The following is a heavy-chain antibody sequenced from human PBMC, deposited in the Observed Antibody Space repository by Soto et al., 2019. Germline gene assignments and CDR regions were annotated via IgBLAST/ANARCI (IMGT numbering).Heavy chain of an antibody. D-gene: IGHD4-17*01. CDR3: ARSLTLTRFDF. V-gene: IGHV4-59*01. CDR2: VFHTGST. CDR1: GGTMNNYY. J-gene: IGHJ4*02. Sequence: QVLLQESGPGQVKPPETLSLTCDVFGGTMNNYYGSWVRQSPGKGLEWIGSVFHTGSTYYSPSLKSRVTLSVETSKKQFSLTLRSVTAADTAVYYCARSLTLTRFDFWGRGTQVTVS.